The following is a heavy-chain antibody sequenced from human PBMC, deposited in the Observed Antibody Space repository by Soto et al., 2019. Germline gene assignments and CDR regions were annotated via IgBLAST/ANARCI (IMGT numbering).Heavy chain of an antibody. CDR1: GFTFGDYA. D-gene: IGHD4-17*01. CDR3: TREQTTVTAENWFDP. CDR2: IRSKAYGGTT. J-gene: IGHJ5*02. V-gene: IGHV3-49*03. Sequence: GGSLRLSCTASGFTFGDYAMSWFRQAPGKGLEWVGFIRSKAYGGTTEYAASVKGRFTISRDDSKSIAYLQMNSLKTEDTAVYYCTREQTTVTAENWFDPWGQGTLVTVSS.